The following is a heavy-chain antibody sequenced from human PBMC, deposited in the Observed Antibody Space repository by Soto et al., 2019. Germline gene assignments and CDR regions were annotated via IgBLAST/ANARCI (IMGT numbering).Heavy chain of an antibody. V-gene: IGHV3-23*01. CDR3: AKGMGGAARRNAVYYSYMAV. J-gene: IGHJ6*03. D-gene: IGHD6-6*01. CDR1: GFTFSSYA. CDR2: ISGSGGST. Sequence: PGGSLRLSCAASGFTFSSYAMSWVRQAPGKGLEWVSAISGSGGSTYYADSVKGRFTISRDNSKNTLYLQMNSLRAEDTAVYYCAKGMGGAARRNAVYYSYMAVWGKGTTVPVS.